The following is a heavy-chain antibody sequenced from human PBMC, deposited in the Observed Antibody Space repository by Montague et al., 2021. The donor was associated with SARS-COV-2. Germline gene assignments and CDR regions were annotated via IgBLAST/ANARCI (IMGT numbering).Heavy chain of an antibody. CDR2: INHSGST. CDR3: ARGSWHIVVVTAIRDGYYGMDV. Sequence: SETLSLTCAVYGGSFSGYYWSWIRQPPGKGLEWIGEINHSGSTXXXPSXXXRVTISVDTSKNQLSLKLSSVTAADTAVYYCARGSWHIVVVTAIRDGYYGMDVWGQGTTVTVSS. V-gene: IGHV4-34*01. J-gene: IGHJ6*02. CDR1: GGSFSGYY. D-gene: IGHD2-21*02.